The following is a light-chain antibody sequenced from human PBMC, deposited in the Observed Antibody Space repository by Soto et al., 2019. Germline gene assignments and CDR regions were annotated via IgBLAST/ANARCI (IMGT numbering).Light chain of an antibody. CDR3: QQYGDLPPT. V-gene: IGKV3-20*01. CDR1: QSVTYDQ. CDR2: GAS. J-gene: IGKJ1*01. Sequence: EIVLTQSPDTPSLSPGERATLSCRASQSVTYDQLAWYRQTPGQAPRLLIYGASSRAAGIPDRFSGSGSGTDFTLTISRLEPEDFVVYHCQQYGDLPPTFGQGTKV.